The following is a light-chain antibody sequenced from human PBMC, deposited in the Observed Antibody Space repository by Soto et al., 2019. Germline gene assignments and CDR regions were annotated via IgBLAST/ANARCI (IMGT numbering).Light chain of an antibody. Sequence: EIVLTQSPATLSLSPGERATLSCRASQSVSSYLAWYQHKPGQAPRLLIYDASNGATGAPARCSGSGFGTDFTLTISSLEPEEFAVHYCQQPTNWFPGSTFGQRTRLEIK. CDR3: QQPTNWFPGST. V-gene: IGKV3-11*01. CDR1: QSVSSY. CDR2: DAS. J-gene: IGKJ5*01.